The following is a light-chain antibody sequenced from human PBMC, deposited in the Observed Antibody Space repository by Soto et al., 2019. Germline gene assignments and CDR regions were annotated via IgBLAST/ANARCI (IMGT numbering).Light chain of an antibody. CDR3: SSYTSSNIFVV. V-gene: IGLV2-14*01. J-gene: IGLJ2*01. CDR2: DVT. Sequence: QSALTQPASVSGSPGQSITISCTGTSSDVGGDYNYVSWYQQHPGKAPKLMIYDVTKRPSGVSDRFSGSKSGNTASLTISGLQAEDEADYFCSSYTSSNIFVVFGGGTQLTVL. CDR1: SSDVGGDYNY.